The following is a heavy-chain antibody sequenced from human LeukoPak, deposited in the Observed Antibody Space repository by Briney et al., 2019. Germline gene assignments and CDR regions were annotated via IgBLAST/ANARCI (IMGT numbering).Heavy chain of an antibody. CDR1: GYTFTGYY. V-gene: IGHV1-2*02. CDR2: INPNSGGT. J-gene: IGHJ5*02. Sequence: ASVKVSCKASGYTFTGYYMHWVRQAPGQGLEWMGWINPNSGGTNYAQKFQGRVTMTRDTSISTAYMELGRLKSDDTAVYYCARLADYYDSSGSASWGQGTLVTVSS. D-gene: IGHD3-22*01. CDR3: ARLADYYDSSGSAS.